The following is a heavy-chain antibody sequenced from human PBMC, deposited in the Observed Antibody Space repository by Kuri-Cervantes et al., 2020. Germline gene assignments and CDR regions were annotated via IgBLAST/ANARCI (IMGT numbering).Heavy chain of an antibody. Sequence: ASVKVSCKASGYTFTSYGISWVRQAPGQGLEWMGWISAYNGDTNYAQKLQGRVTMTRNTSISTAYMELSSLRSEDTAVYYCARGYTTTWSGYYMDVWGKGTTVTVSS. CDR2: ISAYNGDT. CDR3: ARGYTTTWSGYYMDV. J-gene: IGHJ6*03. V-gene: IGHV1-18*01. CDR1: GYTFTSYG. D-gene: IGHD2-2*01.